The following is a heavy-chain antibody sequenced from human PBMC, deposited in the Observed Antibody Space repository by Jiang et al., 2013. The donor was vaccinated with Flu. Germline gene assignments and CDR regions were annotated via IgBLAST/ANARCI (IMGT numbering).Heavy chain of an antibody. V-gene: IGHV5-10-1*01. J-gene: IGHJ6*02. CDR1: SFASYW. CDR3: ARRVLYGMDV. CDR2: IDPSDSYT. Sequence: SFASYWITWVRQMPGKGLEWMGTIDPSDSYTNYRPSFEGHVNMSSDKAISTAYLHWSSLKASDTAIYYCARRVLYGMDVWGQGTTVTVSS.